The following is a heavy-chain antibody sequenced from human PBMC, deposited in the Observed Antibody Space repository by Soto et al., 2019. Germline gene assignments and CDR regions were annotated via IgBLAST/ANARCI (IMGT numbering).Heavy chain of an antibody. J-gene: IGHJ4*02. D-gene: IGHD6-19*01. CDR2: IIPIFGTA. Sequence: SVKVSCKASGGTFSSYAISWVRQAPGQGLEWMGGIIPIFGTANYAQKFQGRVTITADKSTSTAYMELSGLRSEDTAVYYCAREEAAVGDSYYFDYWGQGTLVTVSS. V-gene: IGHV1-69*06. CDR3: AREEAAVGDSYYFDY. CDR1: GGTFSSYA.